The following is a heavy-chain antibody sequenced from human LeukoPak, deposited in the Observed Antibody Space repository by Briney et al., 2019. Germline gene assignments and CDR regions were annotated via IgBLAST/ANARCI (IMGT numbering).Heavy chain of an antibody. D-gene: IGHD3-22*01. Sequence: PSETLSLTGTVSGGSISSYYWSWIRQPAGKGLEWIGRIYTSGSTNYNPSLKSRVTMSVDTSKNQFSLKLSSVTAADTAVYYCARAPTETYYYDNNRGGHFDLWGRGTLVTVSS. CDR1: GGSISSYY. J-gene: IGHJ2*01. CDR3: ARAPTETYYYDNNRGGHFDL. V-gene: IGHV4-4*07. CDR2: IYTSGST.